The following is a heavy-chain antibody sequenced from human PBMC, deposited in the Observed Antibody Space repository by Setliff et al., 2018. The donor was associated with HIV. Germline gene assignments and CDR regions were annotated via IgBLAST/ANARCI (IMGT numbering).Heavy chain of an antibody. V-gene: IGHV1-69*13. J-gene: IGHJ3*02. CDR2: LISIYGTA. Sequence: SVKVSCKASGDIFSRYGISWVRQAPGQGLEWMGGLISIYGTANSAQRFQGRITITADESTITAYMELSTLRSEDTAVYFCARDGGYSGHQWFGDAFDIWCKGTTGTV. D-gene: IGHD5-12*01. CDR3: ARDGGYSGHQWFGDAFDI. CDR1: GDIFSRYG.